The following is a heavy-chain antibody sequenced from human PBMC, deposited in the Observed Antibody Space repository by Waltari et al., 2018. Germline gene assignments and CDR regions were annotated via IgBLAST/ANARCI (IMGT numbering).Heavy chain of an antibody. CDR1: GYTFTGQY. D-gene: IGHD6-13*01. J-gene: IGHJ3*01. CDR2: LDPKTGNT. Sequence: QVQLVQSGAEVKKPGASVKVSCKASGYTFTGQYVYWVRQAYGQGLEWMGWLDPKTGNTKTSPDFRGRVTVTRETSTTTAYMELTRLTSDDTAVYYCATWYDTDAFDLWGQGTRVVVSS. V-gene: IGHV1-2*02. CDR3: ATWYDTDAFDL.